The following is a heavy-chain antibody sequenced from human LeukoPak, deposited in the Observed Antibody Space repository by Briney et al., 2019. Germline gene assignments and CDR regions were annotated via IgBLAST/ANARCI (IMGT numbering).Heavy chain of an antibody. CDR3: ARDPWARGWFDP. CDR1: GGSISSTNSY. J-gene: IGHJ5*02. Sequence: SETLSLTCTVSGGSISSTNSYWGWIRQPPGKGLEWIGSIYYSGNTYYNPSLKSRVTISLDTSKNQFSLKLSSVTAADTAVYYCARDPWARGWFDPWGQGTLVTVSS. CDR2: IYYSGNT. V-gene: IGHV4-39*07. D-gene: IGHD3-10*01.